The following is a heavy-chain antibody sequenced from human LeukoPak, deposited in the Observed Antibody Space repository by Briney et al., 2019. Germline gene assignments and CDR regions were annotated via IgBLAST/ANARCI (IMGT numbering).Heavy chain of an antibody. V-gene: IGHV4-39*07. D-gene: IGHD5-12*01. CDR1: GGSISSSIYY. Sequence: SETLSLTCTVSGGSISSSIYYWGWIRQPPGKGLEWIGSIYYSGSTNYNPSLKSRVTISVDTSKNQFSLKLSSVTAADTAMYYCARVSGYDWESFYDHWGQGSLVTVSS. CDR3: ARVSGYDWESFYDH. CDR2: IYYSGST. J-gene: IGHJ4*02.